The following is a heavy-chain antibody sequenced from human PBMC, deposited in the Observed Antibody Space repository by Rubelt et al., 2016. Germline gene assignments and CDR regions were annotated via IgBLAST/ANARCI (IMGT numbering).Heavy chain of an antibody. CDR2: ISASGGST. CDR1: GFTFSSYA. J-gene: IGHJ4*02. CDR3: AKRTGYSSTWYGFDS. Sequence: EVQLLESGGGLVQPGGSLRLSCAASGFTFSSYAMSWVRQAPGKGLEWVSVISASGGSTYYADSVKGRFTISRDNSKNTLYLQMNSLRAEDTAVYYCAKRTGYSSTWYGFDSWGQGTLVTVSS. V-gene: IGHV3-23*01. D-gene: IGHD6-13*01.